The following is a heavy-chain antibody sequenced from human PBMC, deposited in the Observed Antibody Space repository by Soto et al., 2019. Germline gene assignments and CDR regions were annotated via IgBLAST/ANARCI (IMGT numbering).Heavy chain of an antibody. CDR3: ARDPITFGGVIGIGVDY. Sequence: QVQLVESGGGVVQPGRSLRLSCAASGFTFSSYAMHWVRQALGKGLEWVAVISYDGSNKYYADSVKGRFTISRDNSKNTLYLQMNSLRAEDTAVYYCARDPITFGGVIGIGVDYWGQGTLVTVSS. CDR1: GFTFSSYA. V-gene: IGHV3-30-3*01. CDR2: ISYDGSNK. J-gene: IGHJ4*02. D-gene: IGHD3-16*02.